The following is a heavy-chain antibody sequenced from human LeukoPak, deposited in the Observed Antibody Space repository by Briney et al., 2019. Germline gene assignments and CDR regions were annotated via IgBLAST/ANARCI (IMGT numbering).Heavy chain of an antibody. V-gene: IGHV3-21*01. CDR3: ARVLSYGVALAAEQYFDY. D-gene: IGHD3-16*01. CDR1: GFTFSSHS. CDR2: ISSSSSYI. J-gene: IGHJ4*02. Sequence: PGGSLRLSCAASGFTFSSHSMNWVRQAPGKGLEWVSSISSSSSYIYYADSVKGRFTISRDNAKNSLYLQMNSLRAEDTAVYYCARVLSYGVALAAEQYFDYWGQGTLVTVSS.